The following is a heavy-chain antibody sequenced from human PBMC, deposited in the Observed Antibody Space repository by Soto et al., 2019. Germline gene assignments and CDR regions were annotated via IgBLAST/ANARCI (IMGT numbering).Heavy chain of an antibody. CDR1: GGSINNYY. D-gene: IGHD1-1*01. CDR3: ARRTDTPNWLDP. CDR2: VYHTGST. Sequence: PSETLSLPCPVSGGSINNYYWTWIRQPPGKGLEWIGYVYHTGSTNYNPSLKGRVTISIDTSKNQFSLKLSAVTAADTAVYYCARRTDTPNWLDPWGQGTLVTVSS. V-gene: IGHV4-59*01. J-gene: IGHJ5*02.